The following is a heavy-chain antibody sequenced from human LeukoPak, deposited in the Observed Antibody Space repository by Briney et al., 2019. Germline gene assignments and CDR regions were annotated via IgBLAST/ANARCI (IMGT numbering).Heavy chain of an antibody. CDR3: ARLTGTLPADY. V-gene: IGHV4-30-2*01. CDR2: IYHSGST. CDR1: VGSISSGGYY. J-gene: IGHJ4*02. Sequence: SQTLSLTCTVSVGSISSGGYYWSWIRQPPGKGLEWIGYIYHSGSTYYNPSLKSRVTISVDRSKNQFSLKLSSVTAADTAVYYCARLTGTLPADYWGQGTLVTVSS. D-gene: IGHD1-7*01.